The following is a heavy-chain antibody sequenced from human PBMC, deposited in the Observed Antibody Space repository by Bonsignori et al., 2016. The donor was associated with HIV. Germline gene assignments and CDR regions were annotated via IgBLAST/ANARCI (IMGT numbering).Heavy chain of an antibody. Sequence: GESLKISCAASGFSFNTYGMNWVRQAPGKGLEWISFINSGGSALYADSLKGRFTTSRDNAKSSLFLQLNSLRDEDTAVYYCARCRLPTDRGSDYWGQGTLVTVSS. CDR2: INSGGSAL. D-gene: IGHD3-22*01. V-gene: IGHV3-48*02. J-gene: IGHJ4*02. CDR1: GFSFNTYG. CDR3: ARCRLPTDRGSDY.